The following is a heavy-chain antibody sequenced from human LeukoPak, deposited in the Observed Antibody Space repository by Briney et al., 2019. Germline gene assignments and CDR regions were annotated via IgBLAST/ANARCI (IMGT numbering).Heavy chain of an antibody. CDR3: ARRGSWSAAGNPYYYYYMDV. Sequence: SQTLSLTCTVSGGSISSGGYYRSWIRQHPGKGLEWIGYIYYSGSTYYNPSLKSRVTISVDTSKNQFSLKLSSVTAADTAVYYCARRGSWSAAGNPYYYYYMDVWGKGTTVTVSS. CDR1: GGSISSGGYY. CDR2: IYYSGST. D-gene: IGHD6-13*01. J-gene: IGHJ6*03. V-gene: IGHV4-31*03.